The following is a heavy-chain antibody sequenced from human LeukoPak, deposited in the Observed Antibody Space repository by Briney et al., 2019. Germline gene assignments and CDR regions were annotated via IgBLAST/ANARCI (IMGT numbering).Heavy chain of an antibody. Sequence: ASVKVSCKASGYTFTSYGISWVRQAPGQGLEWMGWISAYNGNTNYAQKLQGRVTMTTDTSTSTAYMELRSLRSDDTAVYYCARPPRRAAAGTGTRSYYYYGMDVWGQGTTVTVSS. CDR1: GYTFTSYG. CDR3: ARPPRRAAAGTGTRSYYYYGMDV. V-gene: IGHV1-18*01. D-gene: IGHD6-13*01. J-gene: IGHJ6*02. CDR2: ISAYNGNT.